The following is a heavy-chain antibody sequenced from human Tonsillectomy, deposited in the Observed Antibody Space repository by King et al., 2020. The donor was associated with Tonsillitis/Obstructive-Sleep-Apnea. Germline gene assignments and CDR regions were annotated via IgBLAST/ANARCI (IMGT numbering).Heavy chain of an antibody. D-gene: IGHD6-13*01. CDR2: ISYDGSNK. J-gene: IGHJ4*02. V-gene: IGHV3-30*01. CDR3: GVIAAVDY. CDR1: GFTFSSYA. Sequence: VQLVESGGGVVQPGRSLRLSCAASGFTFSSYAMHWVRQAPGKGLEWVAVISYDGSNKYYADSVKGRFTISRDNSKNTLYLQMNSLRAEDTAVYYCGVIAAVDYWGQGTLVTVSS.